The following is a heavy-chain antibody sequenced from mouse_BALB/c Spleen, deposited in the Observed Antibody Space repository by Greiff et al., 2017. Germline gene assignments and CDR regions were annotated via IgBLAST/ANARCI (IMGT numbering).Heavy chain of an antibody. V-gene: IGHV1-55*01. D-gene: IGHD2-3*01. Sequence: QVQLQQPGAELVKPGASVKLSCKASGYTFTSYWMHWVKQRPGQGLEWIGDIYPGGGYTNYNEKFKGKATLTADTSSSTAYMQLSSLTSEDSAVYFCASYEGFAYWGQGTLVTVSA. CDR2: IYPGGGYT. CDR3: ASYEGFAY. J-gene: IGHJ3*01. CDR1: GYTFTSYW.